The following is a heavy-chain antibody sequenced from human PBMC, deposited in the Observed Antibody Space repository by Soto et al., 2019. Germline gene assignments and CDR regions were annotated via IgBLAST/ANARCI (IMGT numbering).Heavy chain of an antibody. J-gene: IGHJ5*01. CDR3: ASSDGYEFNWLES. CDR2: MNPNRGNT. Sequence: QVQLVQSGAEVKTPGASVKVSCKASGYTFASYDINWVRQAPGQGLEWMGWMNPNRGNTGFAQKFKGRLTLTTDTAVPIAHMELRSLRNEDTAVYYCASSDGYEFNWLESWGPGTLVTVS. CDR1: GYTFASYD. V-gene: IGHV1-8*01. D-gene: IGHD2-21*01.